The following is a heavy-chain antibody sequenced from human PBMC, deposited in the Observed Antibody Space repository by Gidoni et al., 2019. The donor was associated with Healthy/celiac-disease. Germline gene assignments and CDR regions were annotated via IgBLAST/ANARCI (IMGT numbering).Heavy chain of an antibody. D-gene: IGHD6-19*01. CDR3: ARDGIAVAGTPGWFDP. CDR2: INPNSGGT. Sequence: QVQLVQSGAEVKKPGASVKVSCKASGYTFTGYYMPWVRQDPGQGLEGMGRINPNSGGTNYAQKFQGRVTMTRDTSISTAYMELSRLRSDDTAVYYCARDGIAVAGTPGWFDPWGQGTLVTVSS. V-gene: IGHV1-2*06. J-gene: IGHJ5*02. CDR1: GYTFTGYY.